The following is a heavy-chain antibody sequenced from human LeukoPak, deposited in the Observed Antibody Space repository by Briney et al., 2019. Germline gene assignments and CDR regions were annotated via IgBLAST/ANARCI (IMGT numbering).Heavy chain of an antibody. CDR3: ASDSFSISAQSTVNFGY. D-gene: IGHD2-21*01. J-gene: IGHJ4*02. V-gene: IGHV3-7*01. CDR1: GLTFSNYW. Sequence: GGSLRLSCAASGLTFSNYWMSWVRQAPGKGLEWVANINEDGSAQYYVGSVRGRFTISRDNAKNSLYLQMSSLRVEDTAVYYCASDSFSISAQSTVNFGYWGQGILVTVSS. CDR2: INEDGSAQ.